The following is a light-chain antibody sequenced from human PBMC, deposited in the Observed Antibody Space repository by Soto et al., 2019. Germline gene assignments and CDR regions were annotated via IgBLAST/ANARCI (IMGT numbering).Light chain of an antibody. V-gene: IGKV3-20*01. CDR1: QSVSSNY. Sequence: EIVWTQSPGTLSLSPGERATLSCRASQSVSSNYLAWYQQKPGQAPRLLIYAASSRITGIPDRFSGSGSGTDFTLTISRREPEDFAVYHCQQDGSSPRTFGQGTKVEIK. CDR3: QQDGSSPRT. J-gene: IGKJ1*01. CDR2: AAS.